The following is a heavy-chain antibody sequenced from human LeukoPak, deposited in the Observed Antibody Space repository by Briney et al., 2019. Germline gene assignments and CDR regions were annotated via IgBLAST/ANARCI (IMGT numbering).Heavy chain of an antibody. CDR2: ITGTGGK. CDR3: AKDYCRDGNCPFPFLDS. D-gene: IGHD2-15*01. V-gene: IGHV3-23*01. CDR1: GFPLTTHG. Sequence: GGSLSLSCEVSGFPLTTHGASWVRQAPGKGLEWFSIITGTGGKYYGDSVKGRFVLSRDNFKNTVYMQMSSLRAEDTATYYCAKDYCRDGNCPFPFLDSWGQGTLVTVSS. J-gene: IGHJ4*02.